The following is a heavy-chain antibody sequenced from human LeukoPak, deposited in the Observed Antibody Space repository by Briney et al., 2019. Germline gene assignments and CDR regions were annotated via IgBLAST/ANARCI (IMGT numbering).Heavy chain of an antibody. D-gene: IGHD3-3*01. V-gene: IGHV4-59*12. CDR2: MYYSGIT. CDR3: ARDYDFWSGSFRGDWFDP. Sequence: SETLSLTCTVSGVSINTYYWSWIRQPPGKGLEWIGYMYYSGITNYNPSLKSRVTISLDTSKNQFSLKLRSVTASDTAVYYCARDYDFWSGSFRGDWFDPWGQGILVTVSS. CDR1: GVSINTYY. J-gene: IGHJ5*01.